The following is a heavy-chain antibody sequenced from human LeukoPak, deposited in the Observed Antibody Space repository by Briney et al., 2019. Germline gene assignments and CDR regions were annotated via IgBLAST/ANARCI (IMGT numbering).Heavy chain of an antibody. J-gene: IGHJ5*02. CDR1: GFTFSGYA. CDR2: ISGSGSRT. D-gene: IGHD3-22*01. Sequence: GGSLRLSCAASGFTFSGYAMNWVRQAPGKGLEWVSSISGSGSRTYYGDSVKGRFTVSRDNSNNTLFLHMNSLRAEDTAVYYCAKAPMIVVTNNRFDPWGQGTLVTVSS. V-gene: IGHV3-23*01. CDR3: AKAPMIVVTNNRFDP.